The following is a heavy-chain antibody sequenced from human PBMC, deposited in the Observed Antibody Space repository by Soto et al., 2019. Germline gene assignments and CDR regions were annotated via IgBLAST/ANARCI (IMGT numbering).Heavy chain of an antibody. J-gene: IGHJ3*02. CDR3: AREGVESRIRPWGDAFDI. V-gene: IGHV1-3*04. CDR2: ISTGNSRI. CDR1: GYSFASYV. Sequence: QVQLVQSGAEVKKPGASVTVSCKASGYSFASYVMHWVRQAPGQRPEWMGWISTGNSRIEYSQHFQGRVTFTGDTSASTAYMELSSLRSEDTAVYYCAREGVESRIRPWGDAFDIWGQGTMVIVSS. D-gene: IGHD3-16*01.